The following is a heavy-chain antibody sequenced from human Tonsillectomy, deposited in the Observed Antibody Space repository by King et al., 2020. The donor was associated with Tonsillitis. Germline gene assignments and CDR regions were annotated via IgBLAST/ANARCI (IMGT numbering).Heavy chain of an antibody. CDR2: ISISSSTI. V-gene: IGHV3-48*01. CDR3: ARDSVLWFGEGDGMDV. D-gene: IGHD3-10*01. Sequence: VQLVESGGGLVQPGGSLRLSCAASGFTFSSYSMNWVLQAPGKGLEWVSYISISSSTIYDADSVKGRFTIARDNAKNSLYLQMNSLRAEDTAVYYCARDSVLWFGEGDGMDVWGQGTTVTVSS. CDR1: GFTFSSYS. J-gene: IGHJ6*02.